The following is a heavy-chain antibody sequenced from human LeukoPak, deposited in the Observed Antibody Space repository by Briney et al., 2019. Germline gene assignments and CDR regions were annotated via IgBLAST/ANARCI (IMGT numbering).Heavy chain of an antibody. D-gene: IGHD3-22*01. V-gene: IGHV3-21*01. Sequence: PRGSLRLSRAASGFTFSSYPINWVRPAPRKRLEWVSSISSSGSYIYYAASVRGRFTISRDKAMSSVYLQMSSLRAEDTAVYYCASGYDRSGYSDSWGQGTLATVSS. CDR1: GFTFSSYP. J-gene: IGHJ4*02. CDR3: ASGYDRSGYSDS. CDR2: ISSSGSYI.